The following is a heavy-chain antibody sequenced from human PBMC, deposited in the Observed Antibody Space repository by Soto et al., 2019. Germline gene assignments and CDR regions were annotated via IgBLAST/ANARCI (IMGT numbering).Heavy chain of an antibody. CDR1: GFTFSDYY. CDR3: ARALYYDFWSGGDWFGP. V-gene: IGHV3-11*06. Sequence: PGGSLRLSCAASGFTFSDYYMSWIRQAPGKGLEWVSYISSSSSYTNYADSVKGRFTISRDNAENSLYLQMNSLRAEDTAVYYCARALYYDFWSGGDWFGPWGQGTLVTVSS. CDR2: ISSSSSYT. J-gene: IGHJ5*02. D-gene: IGHD3-3*01.